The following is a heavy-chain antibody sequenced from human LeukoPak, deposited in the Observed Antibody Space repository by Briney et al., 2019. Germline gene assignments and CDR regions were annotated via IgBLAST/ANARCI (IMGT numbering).Heavy chain of an antibody. D-gene: IGHD5-24*01. J-gene: IGHJ5*01. V-gene: IGHV4-34*01. Sequence: PSETLSPTCAVYGGSFSDYYWYWIRQPPGKGLEWIGEINQSGTTTYNPSLRSRVTMSVDTSKIQFSLKLHSVTAADTAVYYCTRGWLQLSSVDSWGPGTLVTVSS. CDR3: TRGWLQLSSVDS. CDR2: INQSGTT. CDR1: GGSFSDYY.